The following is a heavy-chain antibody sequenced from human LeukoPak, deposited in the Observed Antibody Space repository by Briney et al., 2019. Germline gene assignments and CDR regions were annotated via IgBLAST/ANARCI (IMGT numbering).Heavy chain of an antibody. CDR2: TYYRSKWYN. J-gene: IGHJ2*01. Sequence: KASQTLSLTCAISGDSFSSNSATWNWIRQSPSRGLEWLGRTYYRSKWYNDYAASVKSRITIKPDTSKNQFSLQLNSVTPEDTAVYYRARDGMAVAVGYFDLWGRGTLVTVSS. CDR1: GDSFSSNSAT. V-gene: IGHV6-1*01. CDR3: ARDGMAVAVGYFDL. D-gene: IGHD6-19*01.